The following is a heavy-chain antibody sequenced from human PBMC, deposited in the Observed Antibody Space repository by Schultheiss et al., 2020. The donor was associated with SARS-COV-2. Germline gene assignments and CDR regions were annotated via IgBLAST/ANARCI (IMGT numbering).Heavy chain of an antibody. V-gene: IGHV4-59*01. CDR2: IYYSGST. J-gene: IGHJ5*02. CDR3: ARGGWFDP. Sequence: SETLSLTCTVSGGSISSYYWSWIRQPPGKGLEWIGYIYYSGSTNYNPSLKSRVTISVDTSKNQFSLKLSSVTAADTAVYYCARGGWFDPWGQGTLVTVSS. CDR1: GGSISSYY.